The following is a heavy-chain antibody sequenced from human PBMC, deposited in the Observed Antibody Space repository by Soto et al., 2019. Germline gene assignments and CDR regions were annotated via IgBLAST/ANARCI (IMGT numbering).Heavy chain of an antibody. CDR1: GGSISGSY. CDR2: IHYSGST. CDR3: TKYRRTDAEGYSFEY. D-gene: IGHD2-15*01. J-gene: IGHJ4*02. Sequence: LSLTCTVSGGSISGSYWSWIRQTPGKVLEWVGYIHYSGSTNYNPSLKSRVTMSVDSAKNQFSLQLSSVTAADTAVYFCTKYRRTDAEGYSFEYWGQGALVTSPQ. V-gene: IGHV4-59*01.